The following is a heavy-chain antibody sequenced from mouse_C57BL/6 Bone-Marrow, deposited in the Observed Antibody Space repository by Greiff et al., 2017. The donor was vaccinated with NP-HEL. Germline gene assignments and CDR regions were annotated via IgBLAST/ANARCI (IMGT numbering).Heavy chain of an antibody. CDR1: GYTFTSYT. D-gene: IGHD2-5*01. CDR2: INPSSGYT. J-gene: IGHJ4*01. Sequence: QVQLQQSGAELARPGASVKMSCKASGYTFTSYTMHWVKQRPGQGLEWIGYINPSSGYTKYNQKFKDKATLTADKSSSTAYMQLSRLTSEDSAVYYCARAGSNYVGAMDYWGQGTSVTVSS. V-gene: IGHV1-4*01. CDR3: ARAGSNYVGAMDY.